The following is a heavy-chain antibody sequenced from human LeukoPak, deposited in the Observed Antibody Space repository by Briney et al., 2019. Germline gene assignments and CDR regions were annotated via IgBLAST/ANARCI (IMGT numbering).Heavy chain of an antibody. J-gene: IGHJ5*02. D-gene: IGHD3-10*01. Sequence: GGSLRLPCAASGFTFSSYAMSWVRQAPGKGLEWVSAISGSGGSTYYADSVKGRFTISRDNSKNTLYLQMNSLRAEDTAVYYCAKGGGMWFGESTTWGQGTLVTVSS. CDR3: AKGGGMWFGESTT. CDR2: ISGSGGST. V-gene: IGHV3-23*01. CDR1: GFTFSSYA.